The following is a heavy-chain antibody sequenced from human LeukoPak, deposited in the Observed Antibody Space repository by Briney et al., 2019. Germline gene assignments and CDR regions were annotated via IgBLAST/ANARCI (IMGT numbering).Heavy chain of an antibody. J-gene: IGHJ4*02. CDR3: ARGTWELPTALFDY. V-gene: IGHV1-2*04. D-gene: IGHD1-26*01. CDR2: INPNSGGT. Sequence: ASVKVSCKASGYTFTGYYIHWVRQAPGQGLEWMGWINPNSGGTNYAQKFQGWVTMTRDTSIGTAYMELSRLGSDDTAVYYCARGTWELPTALFDYWGQGTLVTVSS. CDR1: GYTFTGYY.